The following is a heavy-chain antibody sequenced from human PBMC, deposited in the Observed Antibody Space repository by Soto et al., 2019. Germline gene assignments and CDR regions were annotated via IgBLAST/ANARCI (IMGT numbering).Heavy chain of an antibody. CDR1: WVSLSGYY. D-gene: IGHD6-25*01. V-gene: IGHV4-34*01. CDR2: IYHTGSA. Sequence: SETLSLTCSCYWVSLSGYYWSLIRQPPGKGLEWIGEIYHTGSANYNPSLKSRVSMSADTSKNQISLTLNSVTAADTAVYYCVRGQAATFFDSWGQGTQVTVSS. CDR3: VRGQAATFFDS. J-gene: IGHJ5*01.